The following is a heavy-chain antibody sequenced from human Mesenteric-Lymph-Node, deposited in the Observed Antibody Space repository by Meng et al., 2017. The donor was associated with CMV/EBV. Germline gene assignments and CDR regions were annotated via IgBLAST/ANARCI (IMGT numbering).Heavy chain of an antibody. CDR2: IDKSGRK. CDR1: GDSGSDGSGY. D-gene: IGHD3-10*01. CDR3: ARVKGRTGYFDS. V-gene: IGHV4-61*01. J-gene: IGHJ4*02. Sequence: CGDSGSDGSGYGRWGGQTPGKGVEGIGKIDKSGRKEKNTDNKSRVTILVDTYKNQFTLNLNSVTAADTAVYYCARVKGRTGYFDSWGQGTLVTVSS.